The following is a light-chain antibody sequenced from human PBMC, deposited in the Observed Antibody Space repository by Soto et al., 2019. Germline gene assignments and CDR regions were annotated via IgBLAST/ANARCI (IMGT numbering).Light chain of an antibody. CDR3: SSYTTSSTLG. Sequence: QSALTQPASVSGSPGQSITISCTGTSSDIGAYNYVSWYQQHPGKATKLMIYGVTNRPSGVSNRLSGSKSGNTASLTISGLQAEDEADYYCSSYTTSSTLGFGGGTKLTV. CDR2: GVT. CDR1: SSDIGAYNY. J-gene: IGLJ2*01. V-gene: IGLV2-14*01.